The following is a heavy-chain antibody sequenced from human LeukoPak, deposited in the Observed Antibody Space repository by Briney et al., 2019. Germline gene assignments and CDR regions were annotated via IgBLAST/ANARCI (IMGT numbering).Heavy chain of an antibody. V-gene: IGHV4-59*01. CDR2: IYYSGNT. J-gene: IGHJ3*02. CDR3: ARDRNNWNEHDAFDI. CDR1: GGSISSYY. Sequence: PSETLSLTCTVSGGSISSYYWSWIRQPPGKGLEWIGYIYYSGNTNYNPSLKSRVTMSVDTSKNQFSLKLSSVTAADTAVYYCARDRNNWNEHDAFDIWGQGTIVTVSS. D-gene: IGHD1-1*01.